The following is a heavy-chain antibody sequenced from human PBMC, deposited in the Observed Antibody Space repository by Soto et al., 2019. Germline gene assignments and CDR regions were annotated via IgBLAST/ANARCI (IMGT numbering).Heavy chain of an antibody. CDR1: GGTFSSYA. D-gene: IGHD3-10*01. Sequence: SVKVSCKASGGTFSSYAISWVRQAPGQGLEWMGGIIPIFGTADYAQKFQGRVAITADASTSTAYMELSSLRSEDTAVYYCAGSWGPSYYYVMDVWAQGTTVTVSS. CDR2: IIPIFGTA. CDR3: AGSWGPSYYYVMDV. V-gene: IGHV1-69*13. J-gene: IGHJ6*02.